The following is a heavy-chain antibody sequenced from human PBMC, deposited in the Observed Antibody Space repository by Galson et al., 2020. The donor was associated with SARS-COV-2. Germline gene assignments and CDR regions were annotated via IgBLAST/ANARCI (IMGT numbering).Heavy chain of an antibody. D-gene: IGHD6-19*01. Sequence: SLKISCAASGFTFDDYAMHWVRQAPGKGLEWVSGISWNSGSIGYADSVKGRFTISRDNAKNSLYLQMNSLRAEDTALYYCAKEGVAVADYYYYYYMDVWGKGTTVTVSS. J-gene: IGHJ6*03. V-gene: IGHV3-9*01. CDR1: GFTFDDYA. CDR3: AKEGVAVADYYYYYYMDV. CDR2: ISWNSGSI.